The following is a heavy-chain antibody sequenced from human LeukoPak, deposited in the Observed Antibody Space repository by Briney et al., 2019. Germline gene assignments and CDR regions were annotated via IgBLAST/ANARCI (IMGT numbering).Heavy chain of an antibody. CDR3: ARYYSNYLFDY. V-gene: IGHV4-34*01. D-gene: IGHD4-11*01. CDR1: GGSFSGYF. J-gene: IGHJ4*02. CDR2: INHSRST. Sequence: SETLSLTCAVYGGSFSGYFWNWIRQPPGKGLEWIGEINHSRSTNYNPSLKSRVTIPVDTSKNQFSLKLSSVTAADTAVYYCARYYSNYLFDYWGQGTLVTVSS.